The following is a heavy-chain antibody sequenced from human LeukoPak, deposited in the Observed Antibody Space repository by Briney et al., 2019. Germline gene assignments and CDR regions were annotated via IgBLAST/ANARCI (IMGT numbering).Heavy chain of an antibody. Sequence: ASVKVSCKASGYTFTGYYMHWVRQAPGQGLEWMGWINPNSGGTNYAQKFQGRVTMTRDTSISTAYMELSRLRSDDTAVYYCARDQLAYYHGSGRSFGMDVWGQGTTVTVSS. CDR2: INPNSGGT. CDR3: ARDQLAYYHGSGRSFGMDV. J-gene: IGHJ6*02. D-gene: IGHD3-10*01. V-gene: IGHV1-2*02. CDR1: GYTFTGYY.